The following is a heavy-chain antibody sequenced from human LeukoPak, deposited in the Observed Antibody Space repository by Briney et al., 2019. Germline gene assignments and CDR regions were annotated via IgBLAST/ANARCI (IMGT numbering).Heavy chain of an antibody. CDR3: AKRMGPMVTTGDRPLDY. CDR1: GITFSNYS. J-gene: IGHJ4*02. V-gene: IGHV3-30*02. D-gene: IGHD4-17*01. Sequence: PGESLRLSCAPSGITFSNYSMNWVRQAPGKGLEWVAFIRYDGSNKYYADSLKGRFTISRDNSKNTLYLQMNSLTAEDTAVYYCAKRMGPMVTTGDRPLDYWGKGTLVTVSS. CDR2: IRYDGSNK.